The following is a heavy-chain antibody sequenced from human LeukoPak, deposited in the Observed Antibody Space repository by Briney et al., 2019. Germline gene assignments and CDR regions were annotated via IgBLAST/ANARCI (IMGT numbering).Heavy chain of an antibody. CDR1: GGSISSSSYY. CDR3: ARLSVVVPAAILGYSGYDWDYYYYYMDV. V-gene: IGHV4-39*07. J-gene: IGHJ6*03. CDR2: IYYSGST. D-gene: IGHD2-2*01. Sequence: SETLSLTCTGSGGSISSSSYYWGCIRQPPGKGLEWIGNIYYSGSTYYNPSLKSRVTISLDTSKNQFSLKLSSVTAADTAVYYCARLSVVVPAAILGYSGYDWDYYYYYMDVWGKGTTVTISS.